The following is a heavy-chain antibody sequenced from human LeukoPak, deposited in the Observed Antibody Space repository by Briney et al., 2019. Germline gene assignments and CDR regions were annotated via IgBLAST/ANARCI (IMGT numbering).Heavy chain of an antibody. CDR2: IYTSGST. Sequence: SETLSLTCTVSGGSISFYYWSWIRQPPGKGLEWIGYIYTSGSTNYNPSLKSRVAISVDTSKNQFSLKLNSVTAADTAVYYCARHGKAGWHNWFDPWGQGTLVTVSS. J-gene: IGHJ5*02. CDR1: GGSISFYY. CDR3: ARHGKAGWHNWFDP. V-gene: IGHV4-4*09. D-gene: IGHD6-19*01.